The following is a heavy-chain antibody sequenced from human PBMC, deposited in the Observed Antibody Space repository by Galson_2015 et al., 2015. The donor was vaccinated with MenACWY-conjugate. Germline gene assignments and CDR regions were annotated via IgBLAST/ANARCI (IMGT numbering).Heavy chain of an antibody. J-gene: IGHJ4*02. CDR3: ARHTLSGGYDY. CDR2: ISAYNGYT. CDR1: GYTFTSYV. D-gene: IGHD2-15*01. V-gene: IGHV1-18*01. Sequence: SVKVSCKASGYTFTSYVISWVRQAPGQGLEWMGWISAYNGYTNYAQKLQGRVTMTTDTPTSTAYMELRSLRSDDTAVYYCARHTLSGGYDYWGQGTLVTVSS.